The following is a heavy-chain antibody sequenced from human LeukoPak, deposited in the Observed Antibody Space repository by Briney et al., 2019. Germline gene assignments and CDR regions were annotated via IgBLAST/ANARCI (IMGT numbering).Heavy chain of an antibody. Sequence: PGGSLRLSCAASGFTFSNYGMHWVRQAPGEGLEWVAVIWYDGSNKYYADSVKGRFTISRDNSKNTVYLQMNSLRVDDTAVYYCARDLGNSGSLVDYWGQGTLVTVSS. D-gene: IGHD3-10*01. CDR3: ARDLGNSGSLVDY. V-gene: IGHV3-33*01. CDR2: IWYDGSNK. CDR1: GFTFSNYG. J-gene: IGHJ4*02.